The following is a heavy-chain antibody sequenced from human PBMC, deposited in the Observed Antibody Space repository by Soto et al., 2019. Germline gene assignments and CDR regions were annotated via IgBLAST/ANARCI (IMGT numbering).Heavy chain of an antibody. V-gene: IGHV4-59*01. CDR2: IYYSGST. D-gene: IGHD3-10*01. J-gene: IGHJ6*02. Sequence: PSETLSLTCTVSCGSISSYYWSWIRQPPEKGLEWIGYIYYSGSTNYNPSLKSRVTISVDTSKNQFSLKLSSVTAADTAVYYCARARIMVRGVMIYYYGMDVWGQGTTVTVSS. CDR3: ARARIMVRGVMIYYYGMDV. CDR1: CGSISSYY.